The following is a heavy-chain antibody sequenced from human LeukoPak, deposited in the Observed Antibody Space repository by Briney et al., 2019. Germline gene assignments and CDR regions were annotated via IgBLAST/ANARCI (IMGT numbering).Heavy chain of an antibody. J-gene: IGHJ4*02. Sequence: PSETLSLTCTVSGGSISSYYWSWIRQPPGKGLEWIGYIYYSGSTNYNPSLKSRVTISVDTSKNQFSLKLSSVTAADTAVYYCARSPAGATTGLIDYWGQGTLVTVSS. D-gene: IGHD1-26*01. CDR1: GGSISSYY. V-gene: IGHV4-59*01. CDR3: ARSPAGATTGLIDY. CDR2: IYYSGST.